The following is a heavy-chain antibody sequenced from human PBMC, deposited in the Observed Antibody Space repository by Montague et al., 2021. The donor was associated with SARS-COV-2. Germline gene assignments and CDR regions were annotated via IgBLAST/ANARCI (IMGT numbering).Heavy chain of an antibody. CDR1: GFTLSAYT. J-gene: IGHJ5*02. CDR2: ISHDGSNK. CDR3: ARERAVTMVRGVIRPTKWFDP. Sequence: SLRLPCAASGFTLSAYTIHWVRQAPGKGLEWVALISHDGSNKYYADSVKGRFTISRDNSKNTLYVQMNSLRAEDTAVYYCARERAVTMVRGVIRPTKWFDPRGQGTLVTVSS. D-gene: IGHD3-10*01. V-gene: IGHV3-30*04.